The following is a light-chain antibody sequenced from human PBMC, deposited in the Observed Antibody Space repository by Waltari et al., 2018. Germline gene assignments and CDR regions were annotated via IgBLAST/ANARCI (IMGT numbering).Light chain of an antibody. J-gene: IGLJ2*01. V-gene: IGLV4-60*03. CDR2: LEHDGSY. CDR3: DPWDSNTRI. CDR1: SGHSRSV. Sequence: QPVLPQSSSASASLGSSVNLTCTLSSGHSRSVIAWHQQQPGQAPRYLMKLEHDGSYNRGSGVPDRFSGSSSGAHPSLTISNLQAEDEADYYCDPWDSNTRIFGGGTKLTV.